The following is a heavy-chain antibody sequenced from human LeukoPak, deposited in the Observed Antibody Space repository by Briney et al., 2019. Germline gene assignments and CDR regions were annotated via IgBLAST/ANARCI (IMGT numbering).Heavy chain of an antibody. V-gene: IGHV4-59*01. J-gene: IGHJ6*02. CDR1: GGSIGSYY. CDR2: IYYSGST. Sequence: KSSETLSLTCTVSGGSIGSYYWSWIRQPPGKGLEWIGYIYYSGSTNYNPSLKSRVTISVDTSKNQFSLKLSSVTAADTAVYYCARDPVVVAATGTRSYYYYYGMDVWGQGTTVTVSS. CDR3: ARDPVVVAATGTRSYYYYYGMDV. D-gene: IGHD2-15*01.